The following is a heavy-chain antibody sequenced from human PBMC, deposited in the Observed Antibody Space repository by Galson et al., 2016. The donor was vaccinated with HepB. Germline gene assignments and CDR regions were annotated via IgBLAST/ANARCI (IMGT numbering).Heavy chain of an antibody. D-gene: IGHD2-15*01. V-gene: IGHV1-18*01. CDR1: DYTFMYA. J-gene: IGHJ6*01. CDR3: GRDRLPCSDESCSVYGIDV. Sequence: SVKVSCKGSDYTFMYAINWVRQAPGQGLEWIGRINTLHYKSTYSQDFQDRVTMTTDASTATVVMELRSLISDDTAVYYCGRDRLPCSDESCSVYGIDVWGQGTSVIVSP. CDR2: INTLHYKS.